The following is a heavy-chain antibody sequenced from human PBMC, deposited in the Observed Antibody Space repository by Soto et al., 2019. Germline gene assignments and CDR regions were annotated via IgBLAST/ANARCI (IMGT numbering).Heavy chain of an antibody. J-gene: IGHJ5*02. D-gene: IGHD6-13*01. V-gene: IGHV4-31*03. CDR3: ARDLHRGQQLPLGGNWFDP. CDR1: GGSISSGGYY. Sequence: SETLSLTCTVSGGSISSGGYYWSWIRQHPGKGLEWIGYIYYSGSTYYNQSLKSRVTISVDTSKNQFSLKLSSVTAADSAVYYCARDLHRGQQLPLGGNWFDPWGQGTLVTVSS. CDR2: IYYSGST.